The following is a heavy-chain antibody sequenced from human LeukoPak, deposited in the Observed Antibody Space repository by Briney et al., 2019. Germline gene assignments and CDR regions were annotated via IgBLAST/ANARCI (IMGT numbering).Heavy chain of an antibody. CDR3: ARRASGSYWD. CDR1: GGSISSHY. CDR2: IYYSGST. J-gene: IGHJ4*02. V-gene: IGHV4-59*11. D-gene: IGHD1-26*01. Sequence: PSESLSPTCTVSGGSISSHYWSWIRQPPGKGLEWIGYIYYSGSTNYNPSLKSRVTISVDTSKNQFSLKLSSVTAADTAVYYCARRASGSYWDWGQGTLVTVSS.